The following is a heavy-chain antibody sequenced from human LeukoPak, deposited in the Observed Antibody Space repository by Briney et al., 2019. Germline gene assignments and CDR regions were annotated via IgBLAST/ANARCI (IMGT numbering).Heavy chain of an antibody. V-gene: IGHV4-59*01. CDR1: GGSISSYY. CDR3: ARVGSAAIPYGMDV. J-gene: IGHJ6*02. D-gene: IGHD2-2*01. Sequence: PSETLSLTCTVSGGSISSYYWSWIRQPPGKGLEWIGYIYYSGSTNYNPSLKSRVTISVDTSKNQFSLKLSSVTAADTAVYYCARVGSAAIPYGMDVWGQGTTVTVSS. CDR2: IYYSGST.